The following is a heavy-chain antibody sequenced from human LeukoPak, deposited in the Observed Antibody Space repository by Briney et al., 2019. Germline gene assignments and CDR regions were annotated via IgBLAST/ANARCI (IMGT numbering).Heavy chain of an antibody. Sequence: PGGSLRLSCAASGFTFTNYDMHWVRHATGKGLEWVSAIGIRGDTYYSGSAKGRFTISRENAENSLYLQMNSLRAEDTAVYYCARGGIRVSGIDEFDYWGQGTLVTVSS. CDR3: ARGGIRVSGIDEFDY. CDR1: GFTFTNYD. V-gene: IGHV3-13*01. CDR2: IGIRGDT. D-gene: IGHD6-19*01. J-gene: IGHJ4*02.